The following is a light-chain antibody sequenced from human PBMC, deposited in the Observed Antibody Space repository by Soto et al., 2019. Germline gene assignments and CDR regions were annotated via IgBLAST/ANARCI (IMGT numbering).Light chain of an antibody. CDR3: QQYGSSPRT. J-gene: IGKJ1*01. CDR1: QSISDT. V-gene: IGKV3-20*01. Sequence: ETVITQSPATLSVSPGGRATLSCRASQSISDTLAWYQQKPGQAPRLLIHGASTRATGFPDRFSGSGSGTDFTLTISRLEPEDFAVYCCQQYGSSPRTFGQGTMVDIK. CDR2: GAS.